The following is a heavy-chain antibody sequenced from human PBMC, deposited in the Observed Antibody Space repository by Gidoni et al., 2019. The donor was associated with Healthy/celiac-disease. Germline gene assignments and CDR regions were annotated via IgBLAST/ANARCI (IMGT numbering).Heavy chain of an antibody. V-gene: IGHV3-23*01. Sequence: EVQLLESGGGLVQPGGSLRLSCAASGFTFSSYAMGWVRQAPGKGLEWVSAISGSGGSTYYADSGKGRFNISRDNSKNTLYLQRNSLRAEDTAVYYCAKDRAIQWGPTGQFDYWGHGTLVTVSS. CDR1: GFTFSSYA. CDR2: ISGSGGST. CDR3: AKDRAIQWGPTGQFDY. J-gene: IGHJ4*01. D-gene: IGHD1-26*01.